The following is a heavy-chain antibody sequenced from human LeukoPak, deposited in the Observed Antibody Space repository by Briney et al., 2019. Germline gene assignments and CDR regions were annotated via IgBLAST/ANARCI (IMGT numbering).Heavy chain of an antibody. J-gene: IGHJ4*02. CDR2: IYYSGST. CDR1: GGSISSYY. V-gene: IGHV4-59*01. Sequence: SETLSLTCTVSGGSISSYYWSWIRQPPGKGLEWIGYIYYSGSTNYNPSLKSRVTISVDTSKNQFSLKLSSVTAADTAVYYCARVMVVRGVTLGYFDYWGQGTLVTVSS. D-gene: IGHD3-10*01. CDR3: ARVMVVRGVTLGYFDY.